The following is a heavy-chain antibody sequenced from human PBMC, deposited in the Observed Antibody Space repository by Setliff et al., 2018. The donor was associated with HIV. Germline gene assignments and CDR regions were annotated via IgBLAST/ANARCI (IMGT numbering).Heavy chain of an antibody. D-gene: IGHD3-22*01. Sequence: SETLSLTCTVSGDSLSSTGDHWGWIRQPPGRGLEWIGNVYSSGSTYYNPSLKSRVTISVDTSKNQFSLKMISVTAADTAVYYCARDPHSCDTSGHYSWFYFDFWGQGTLVTVSS. CDR3: ARDPHSCDTSGHYSWFYFDF. V-gene: IGHV4-39*07. CDR1: GDSLSSTGDH. CDR2: VYSSGST. J-gene: IGHJ4*02.